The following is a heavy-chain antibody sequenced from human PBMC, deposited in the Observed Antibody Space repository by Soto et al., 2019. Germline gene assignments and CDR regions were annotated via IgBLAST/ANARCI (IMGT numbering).Heavy chain of an antibody. D-gene: IGHD2-15*01. CDR2: IYYSGST. CDR1: GGSISSSSYY. J-gene: IGHJ3*02. CDR3: ARQWYCSGGSCYLSAFDI. V-gene: IGHV4-39*01. Sequence: QLQLQESGPGLVKPSETLSLTCTVSGGSISSSSYYWGWIRQPPGKGLEWIGSIYYSGSTYYYPSLKSRVALSVDTSKNQLSRKLSSVTAADMAVYYCARQWYCSGGSCYLSAFDIWGQGTMVTVSS.